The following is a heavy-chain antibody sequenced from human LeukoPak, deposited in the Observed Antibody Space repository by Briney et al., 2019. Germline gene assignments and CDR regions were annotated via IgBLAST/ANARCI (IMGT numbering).Heavy chain of an antibody. D-gene: IGHD3-10*01. J-gene: IGHJ5*02. CDR3: ARHGNTWFGEYRRPYKWFDL. CDR2: VFSTESA. Sequence: SETLSLTCTVSGDSVSRDYWSWIRLPPGRGLQWIGYVFSTESATYSPSLRSRVTMSLDTSKNQFFLDLTSVTAADTAVYYCARHGNTWFGEYRRPYKWFDLWGQGTLVTVSS. V-gene: IGHV4-4*08. CDR1: GDSVSRDY.